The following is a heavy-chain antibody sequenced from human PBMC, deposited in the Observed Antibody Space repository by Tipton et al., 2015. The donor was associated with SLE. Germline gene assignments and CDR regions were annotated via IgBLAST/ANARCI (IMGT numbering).Heavy chain of an antibody. V-gene: IGHV4-59*01. D-gene: IGHD5-18*01. CDR2: IDYGENT. Sequence: TLSLTCSVSGGSITSYSWSWIRQPPGKGLEWIGYIDYGENTNYNPSLKSRVTISADTSKNQFSLKLSSVTAADTAVYYCARRVDTAMVMGYYYYMDVWGKGTTVTVS. CDR1: GGSITSYS. J-gene: IGHJ6*03. CDR3: ARRVDTAMVMGYYYYMDV.